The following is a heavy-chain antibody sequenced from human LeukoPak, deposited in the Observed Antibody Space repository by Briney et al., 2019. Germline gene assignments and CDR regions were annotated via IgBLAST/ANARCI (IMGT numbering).Heavy chain of an antibody. J-gene: IGHJ5*02. CDR1: GFTFSDYY. V-gene: IGHV3-11*04. CDR2: ISRSGSTI. CDR3: ARYLGLGWLDP. Sequence: PGGSLRLSCAASGFTFSDYYITWIRQAPGKGLEWVSHISRSGSTIYYLDSLKGRFTISRDNAKNSLYLQMNSLRAEDTAVYYCARYLGLGWLDPWGQGTLVTVSS. D-gene: IGHD3-16*01.